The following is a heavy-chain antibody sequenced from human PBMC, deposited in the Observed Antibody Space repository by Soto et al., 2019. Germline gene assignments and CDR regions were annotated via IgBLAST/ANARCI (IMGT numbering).Heavy chain of an antibody. CDR1: GGSISSYY. D-gene: IGHD1-26*01. CDR2: LYYSGST. Sequence: VQLEESGPGLVKPSETLSLTCTVSGGSISSYYWSCIRQPPGKGLEWIGYLYYSGSTNYNPSLKSRVTISVDTSKNQFSLKLSSVTAADTAVYYCARRWGYAFDIWGQGTMVTVSS. J-gene: IGHJ3*02. V-gene: IGHV4-59*08. CDR3: ARRWGYAFDI.